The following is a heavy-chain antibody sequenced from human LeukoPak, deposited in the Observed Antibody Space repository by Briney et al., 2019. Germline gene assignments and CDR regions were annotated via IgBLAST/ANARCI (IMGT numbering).Heavy chain of an antibody. J-gene: IGHJ4*02. V-gene: IGHV3-23*01. CDR3: GEGH. CDR1: GFTFSNFA. Sequence: HPGGSLRLSCAAPGFTFSNFAMIWVRQAPGKGLEWVSAISGSGDKTHYADSVKGRFTISRDNSKSVLYMQLNNLRLEDTAVYYCGEGHWGRGTLVTVSS. CDR2: ISGSGDKT.